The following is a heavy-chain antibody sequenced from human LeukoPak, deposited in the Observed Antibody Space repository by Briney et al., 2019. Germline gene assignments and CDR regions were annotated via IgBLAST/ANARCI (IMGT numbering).Heavy chain of an antibody. CDR3: ARASRHCSSNNCYLFDDFYYLDV. CDR1: GYTFTSYG. Sequence: GASVKVSCKASGYTFTSYGISWVRQAPGQGLEWMGWISAYNGNTNYAQKLQGRVTMATDTSTSTAYMELRSLRSDDTAVYYCARASRHCSSNNCYLFDDFYYLDVWGKGTTVTISS. D-gene: IGHD2-2*01. J-gene: IGHJ6*03. V-gene: IGHV1-18*01. CDR2: ISAYNGNT.